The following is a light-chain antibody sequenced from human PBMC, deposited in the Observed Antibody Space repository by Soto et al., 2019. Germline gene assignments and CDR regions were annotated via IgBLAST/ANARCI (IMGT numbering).Light chain of an antibody. CDR2: EDT. CDR3: CSYAASGTVL. V-gene: IGLV2-23*01. J-gene: IGLJ2*01. Sequence: QSALTQAASVSGSPGQSITISCTGTSSDIGSVNLVSWYQHHPGKAPKLMIYEDTRRPSGVSNRFSGSKSGNTASLTISGLQAEDEADYYCCSYAASGTVLFGGGTKLTVL. CDR1: SSDIGSVNL.